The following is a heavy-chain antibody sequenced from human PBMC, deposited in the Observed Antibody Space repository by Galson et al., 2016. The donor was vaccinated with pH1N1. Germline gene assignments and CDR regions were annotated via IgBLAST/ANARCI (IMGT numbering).Heavy chain of an antibody. CDR2: INCGSGDT. Sequence: SVKVSCKASGYTFTTYGIHWVRQAPGQRLQWMGWINCGSGDTRYAERFQGRVTISRDTSTTTVYMDLTNLRPEDTAVFYCVKGGDFDQWGQGTLVTVSS. CDR3: VKGGDFDQ. V-gene: IGHV1-3*01. J-gene: IGHJ4*02. CDR1: GYTFTTYG. D-gene: IGHD4-17*01.